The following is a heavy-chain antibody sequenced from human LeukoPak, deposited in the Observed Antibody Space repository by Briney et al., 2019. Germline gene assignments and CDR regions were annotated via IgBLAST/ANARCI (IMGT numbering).Heavy chain of an antibody. J-gene: IGHJ4*02. D-gene: IGHD3-10*01. CDR3: ARDRDYYGSGSPYYFDY. Sequence: PSQTLSLTCTVSGGSISSGGYYWSWIRQPPGKGLEWIGYIYYSGSTNYNPSLKSRVTISVDTSKNQFSLKLSSVTAADTAVYYCARDRDYYGSGSPYYFDYWGQGTLVTVSS. CDR1: GGSISSGGYY. V-gene: IGHV4-61*08. CDR2: IYYSGST.